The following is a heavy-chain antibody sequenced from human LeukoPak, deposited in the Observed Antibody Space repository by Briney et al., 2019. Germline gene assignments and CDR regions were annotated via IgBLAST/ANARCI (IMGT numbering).Heavy chain of an antibody. CDR1: GGTFSSYA. CDR2: MNPNSGNT. V-gene: IGHV1-8*02. CDR3: ASHKHNWNDVGFDP. Sequence: ASVKVSCKASGGTFSSYAISWVRQATGQGLEWMGWMNPNSGNTNYAQKFQGRVTTTRNTSISTAYMELSSLRSEDSAVYYCASHKHNWNDVGFDPWGQGTLVTVSS. D-gene: IGHD1-1*01. J-gene: IGHJ5*02.